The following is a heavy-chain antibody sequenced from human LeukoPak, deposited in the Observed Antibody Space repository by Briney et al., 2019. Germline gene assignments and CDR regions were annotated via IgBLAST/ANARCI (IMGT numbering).Heavy chain of an antibody. D-gene: IGHD3-3*01. Sequence: GGSLRLSCAASGFTFSSYAMSWVRQAPGKGLEWVSAISGSGGSTYYADSMKGRFTISRDNSKNTLYLQMNSLRAEDTAVYYCAKDPGHYDFWSGYDYWGQGTLVTVSS. V-gene: IGHV3-23*01. CDR1: GFTFSSYA. J-gene: IGHJ4*02. CDR3: AKDPGHYDFWSGYDY. CDR2: ISGSGGST.